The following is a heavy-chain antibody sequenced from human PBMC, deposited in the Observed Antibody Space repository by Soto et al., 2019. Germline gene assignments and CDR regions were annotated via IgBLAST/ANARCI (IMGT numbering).Heavy chain of an antibody. V-gene: IGHV2-5*02. CDR3: AHMLDGAFFEH. CDR1: GVSLSTSGMR. CDR2: VYWDDDK. J-gene: IGHJ4*02. D-gene: IGHD1-26*01. Sequence: SVPTLVNPTQTLTLTCTFSGVSLSTSGMRVGWIRQPPGKALEWLALVYWDDDKRYSPSLKSRLTITKDTSKNQVVLTITYMDRVQTATYYCAHMLDGAFFEHWGQGTLVNLSS.